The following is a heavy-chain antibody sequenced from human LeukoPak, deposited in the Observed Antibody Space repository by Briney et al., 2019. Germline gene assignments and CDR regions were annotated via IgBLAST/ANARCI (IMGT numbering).Heavy chain of an antibody. CDR1: GYSFTSYW. J-gene: IGHJ3*02. Sequence: GESLKISCKGSGYSFTSYWIGWVRQMPGKGLEWMGIIYPGDSDTRYSPSFQGQATISADKSISTAYLQWSSLRSEDTAVYYCARDGWSSSGIVGATGAFDIWGQGTMVTVSS. CDR2: IYPGDSDT. V-gene: IGHV5-51*01. CDR3: ARDGWSSSGIVGATGAFDI. D-gene: IGHD1-26*01.